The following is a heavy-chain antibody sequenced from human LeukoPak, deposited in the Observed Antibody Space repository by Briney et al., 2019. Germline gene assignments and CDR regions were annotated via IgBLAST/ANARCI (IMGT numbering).Heavy chain of an antibody. CDR3: ARARVKYYYDSSGYYVADY. J-gene: IGHJ4*02. Sequence: ASVKVSCKASGYTFTSYGISWVRQAPGQGLEWMGWISAYNGNTNYAQKLQGRVTMTTDTSTSTAYMELRSLRSDDTAVYYCARARVKYYYDSSGYYVADYWGQGTLVTVSS. CDR2: ISAYNGNT. CDR1: GYTFTSYG. D-gene: IGHD3-22*01. V-gene: IGHV1-18*01.